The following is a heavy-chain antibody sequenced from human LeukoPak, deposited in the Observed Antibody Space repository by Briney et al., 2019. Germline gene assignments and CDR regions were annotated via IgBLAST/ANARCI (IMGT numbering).Heavy chain of an antibody. D-gene: IGHD2-2*01. CDR2: ISDGGST. CDR1: GGSSWTSDYY. CDR3: VRHCCSTPSKRTFDI. V-gene: IGHV4-39*01. Sequence: KPSETLSLTCTVSGGSSWTSDYYWGCIRQFPGKGLEWIGTISDGGSTYYNPSLESRVIISVDTSKNQFSLKLSSVTAADTAVYYCVRHCCSTPSKRTFDIWGQGTLVTVSS. J-gene: IGHJ3*02.